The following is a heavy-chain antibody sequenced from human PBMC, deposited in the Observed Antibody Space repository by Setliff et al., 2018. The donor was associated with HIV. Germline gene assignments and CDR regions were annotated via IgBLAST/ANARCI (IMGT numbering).Heavy chain of an antibody. V-gene: IGHV4-39*07. Sequence: PSETLSLTCTVSGASISSSTYYWGWIRQPPGKGLEWIGSISYTGSTYYNPSLKSRVTMSADTSKNQFSLKVTSVTAADTAVYYCARQHGDYAFGSWGQGTLVTVSS. D-gene: IGHD4-17*01. CDR2: ISYTGST. CDR1: GASISSSTYY. J-gene: IGHJ5*01. CDR3: ARQHGDYAFGS.